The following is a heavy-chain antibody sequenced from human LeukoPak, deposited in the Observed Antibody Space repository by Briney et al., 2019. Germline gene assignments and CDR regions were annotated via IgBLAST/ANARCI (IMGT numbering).Heavy chain of an antibody. D-gene: IGHD6-13*01. CDR3: ARETAMRGSSWYGGRDFDY. Sequence: KPSETLSHTCSVSGYSISSGYYWGWIRQPPGKGLEWIGSIYHRGSTYYNPSLKSRVTISVDTSKNQFSLKLSSVTAADTAVYYCARETAMRGSSWYGGRDFDYWGRGTLVTVSS. CDR1: GYSISSGYY. V-gene: IGHV4-38-2*02. CDR2: IYHRGST. J-gene: IGHJ4*02.